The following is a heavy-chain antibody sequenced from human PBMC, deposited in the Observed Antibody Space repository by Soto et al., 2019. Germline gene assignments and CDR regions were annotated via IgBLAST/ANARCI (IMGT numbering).Heavy chain of an antibody. V-gene: IGHV4-31*03. Sequence: TSETLSLTCTVSGGSISSGGYYWSWIRQHPGKGLEWIGYIYYSGSTYYNPSLKSRVTISVDRSKNQFSLKLSSVTAADTAVYYCASQAGFYYYYGMDVWGQGTTVTVSS. CDR1: GGSISSGGYY. D-gene: IGHD6-19*01. CDR2: IYYSGST. CDR3: ASQAGFYYYYGMDV. J-gene: IGHJ6*02.